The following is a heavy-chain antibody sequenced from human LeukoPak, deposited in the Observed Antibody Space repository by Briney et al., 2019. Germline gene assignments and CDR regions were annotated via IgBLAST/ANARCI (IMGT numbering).Heavy chain of an antibody. Sequence: GSLRLSCVASGFTFSSYGMHWVRQAPGKGLEWVAVISYDGSNKYYADSVKGRFTISRDNSKNTLYLQMNSLRAEDTAVYYCAITPDYWGQGTLVTVSS. CDR2: ISYDGSNK. CDR1: GFTFSSYG. D-gene: IGHD2-15*01. CDR3: AITPDY. V-gene: IGHV3-30*03. J-gene: IGHJ4*02.